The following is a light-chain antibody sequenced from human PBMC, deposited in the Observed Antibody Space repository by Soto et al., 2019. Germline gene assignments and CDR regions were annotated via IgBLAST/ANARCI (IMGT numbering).Light chain of an antibody. CDR1: QSISSY. Sequence: DIQMTQSPSSLSASVGDRVTITCRASQSISSYLNWYQQKPGKAPKLLIYAASSLQSGVPSRFSGSGSGTDFTLTISSLQPEDFATYYCQQSYDTPYTFGQGTRLDIK. J-gene: IGKJ2*01. V-gene: IGKV1-39*01. CDR2: AAS. CDR3: QQSYDTPYT.